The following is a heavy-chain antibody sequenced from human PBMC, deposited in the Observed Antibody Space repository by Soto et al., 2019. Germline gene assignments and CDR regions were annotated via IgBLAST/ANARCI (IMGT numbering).Heavy chain of an antibody. Sequence: SETLSLTCTVSGGSISSYYWSWIRQPPGKGLEWIGYIYYSGSTNYNPSLKSRVTISVDTSKNQFSLKLSSVTAADTAVYYGARQWGTDAFAIWGQGTMVTV. CDR1: GGSISSYY. J-gene: IGHJ3*02. CDR2: IYYSGST. V-gene: IGHV4-59*08. D-gene: IGHD1-1*01. CDR3: ARQWGTDAFAI.